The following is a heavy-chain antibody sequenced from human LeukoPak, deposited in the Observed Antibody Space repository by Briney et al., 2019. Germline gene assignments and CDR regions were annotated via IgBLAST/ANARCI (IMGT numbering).Heavy chain of an antibody. Sequence: PSETLSLTCTVSGGSISSYHWSWIRQPPGKGLEWIGYIYCSGSTNYNPSLKSRVTISVDTSKNQFSLKLSSVTAADTAVYYCASLSYCSSTSCYVGYFDYWGQGTLVTVSS. D-gene: IGHD2-2*01. CDR3: ASLSYCSSTSCYVGYFDY. J-gene: IGHJ4*02. V-gene: IGHV4-59*08. CDR2: IYCSGST. CDR1: GGSISSYH.